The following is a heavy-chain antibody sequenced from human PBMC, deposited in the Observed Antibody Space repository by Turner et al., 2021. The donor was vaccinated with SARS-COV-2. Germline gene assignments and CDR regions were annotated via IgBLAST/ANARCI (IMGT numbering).Heavy chain of an antibody. CDR1: GFTFSSYS. CDR2: ISSTSSYI. CDR3: ARDPGYSGYDYWQNTEFFDY. D-gene: IGHD5-12*01. J-gene: IGHJ4*02. Sequence: EVQLVESGGGLVKPGGSLRLSRQASGFTFSSYSMNWVRQAPGKGLEWVSSISSTSSYISYADSVKGRFTISRDNAKNSLYLQMNSLRAEDTAVYYCARDPGYSGYDYWQNTEFFDYWGQGTLVTVSS. V-gene: IGHV3-21*01.